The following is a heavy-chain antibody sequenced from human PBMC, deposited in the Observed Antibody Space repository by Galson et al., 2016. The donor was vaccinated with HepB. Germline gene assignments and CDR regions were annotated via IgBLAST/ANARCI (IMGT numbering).Heavy chain of an antibody. D-gene: IGHD4/OR15-4a*01. CDR3: VRDANDHWTLALEH. CDR1: GFTVSHFG. CDR2: IWSDGRNK. J-gene: IGHJ1*01. V-gene: IGHV3-33*01. Sequence: SLRLSCAASGFTVSHFGMHWVRQAPGKGLEWLAVIWSDGRNKLYADSVKGRFTLSRNNSKNTLALEINSLRSDDTAGYYCVRDANDHWTLALEHWGQGTLVTVSS.